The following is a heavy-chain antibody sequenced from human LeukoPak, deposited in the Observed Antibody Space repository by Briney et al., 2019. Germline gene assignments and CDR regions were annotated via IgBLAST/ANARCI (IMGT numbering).Heavy chain of an antibody. CDR1: GGSISIYY. Sequence: SETLSLTCTVSGGSISIYYWSWIRQPPGKGVEWIGYIYYSGSTNYNPSLKSRVTISVDTPKNQFSLKLSSVTAADTAVYYCARDSVSRSYYYYGMDVWGQGTTVTVSS. CDR3: ARDSVSRSYYYYGMDV. J-gene: IGHJ6*02. CDR2: IYYSGST. V-gene: IGHV4-59*01. D-gene: IGHD2-15*01.